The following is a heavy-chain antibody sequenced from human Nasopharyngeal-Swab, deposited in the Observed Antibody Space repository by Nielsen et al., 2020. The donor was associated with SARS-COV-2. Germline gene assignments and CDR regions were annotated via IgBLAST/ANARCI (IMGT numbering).Heavy chain of an antibody. CDR2: IYYSGST. CDR1: GGSISSYY. V-gene: IGHV4-59*01. J-gene: IGHJ6*03. Sequence: SETLSLTCTVSGGSISSYYWSWIRQPPGKGLEWIGYIYYSGSTNYNPSLKSRVTISVDTSKNQFSLKLSSVTAADTAVYYCARMGWPVNYTDVWGKGTTVTVSS. D-gene: IGHD6-19*01. CDR3: ARMGWPVNYTDV.